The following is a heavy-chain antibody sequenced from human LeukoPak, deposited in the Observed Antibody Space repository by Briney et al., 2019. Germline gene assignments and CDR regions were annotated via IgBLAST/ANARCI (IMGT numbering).Heavy chain of an antibody. Sequence: GGSLRLSCAASGFTFSSYSMNWVRQAPGKGLEWVSYISSSSSTIYYADSVKGRFTISRDNAKNSLYLQMNSLRAEDTAVYYCAKFSGIAAAGTGDDYWGQGTLVTVSS. D-gene: IGHD6-13*01. J-gene: IGHJ4*02. CDR2: ISSSSSTI. CDR1: GFTFSSYS. CDR3: AKFSGIAAAGTGDDY. V-gene: IGHV3-48*01.